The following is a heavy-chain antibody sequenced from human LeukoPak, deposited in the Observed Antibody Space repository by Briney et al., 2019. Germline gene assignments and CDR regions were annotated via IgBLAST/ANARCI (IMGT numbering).Heavy chain of an antibody. Sequence: GGSLRLSCVASGFTFSTYWMSWVRQAPGKGLEWVANIKEDGSEKYYVDSVKGRFTISRDNAKNSLYLQMDSLRGEDTAVYYCASGEGATIGGLNYWGQGALVTVSS. V-gene: IGHV3-7*03. J-gene: IGHJ4*02. CDR2: IKEDGSEK. CDR1: GFTFSTYW. D-gene: IGHD3-16*01. CDR3: ASGEGATIGGLNY.